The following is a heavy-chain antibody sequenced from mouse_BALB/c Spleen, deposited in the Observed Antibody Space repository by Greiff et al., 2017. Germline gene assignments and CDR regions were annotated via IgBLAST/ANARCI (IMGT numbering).Heavy chain of an antibody. CDR3: ARLSEAMDY. Sequence: EVKVVESGGGLVQPGGSLTLSCAASGFTFSSYTMSWVRQTPEKRLEWFAYISNGGGSTYYPDTVKGRFTISRDNAKNTLYLQMSSLKSEDTAMYYCARLSEAMDYWGQGTSVTVSS. J-gene: IGHJ4*01. CDR2: ISNGGGST. V-gene: IGHV5-12-2*01. CDR1: GFTFSSYT.